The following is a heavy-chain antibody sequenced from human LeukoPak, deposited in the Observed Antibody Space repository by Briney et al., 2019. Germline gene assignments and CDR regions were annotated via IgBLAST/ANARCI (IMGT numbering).Heavy chain of an antibody. CDR3: ARQASDYYYYSMDV. CDR1: GTSISSSAYY. V-gene: IGHV4-39*01. J-gene: IGHJ6*03. Sequence: SETLSLTCTVSGTSISSSAYYWGWIRQVPGKGLEWIGSIYYSGTAYYNPSLESRVTISVDTSRSRFSLMLPSVTSADAAVYYCARQASDYYYYSMDVWGQGTTVIVAS. CDR2: IYYSGTA.